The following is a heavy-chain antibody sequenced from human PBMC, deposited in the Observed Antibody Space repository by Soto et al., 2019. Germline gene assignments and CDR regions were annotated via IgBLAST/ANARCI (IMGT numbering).Heavy chain of an antibody. Sequence: QVQLVESGGGVVQPGRSLRLSCAASGFTFSSYAMHWVRQAPGKGLEWVAVISYDGSNKYYADSVKGRFTISRDNSKNTLYLQMNSLRADDTAVYYCARDGVGATIDYWGQGTLVTVSS. V-gene: IGHV3-30-3*01. D-gene: IGHD1-26*01. CDR2: ISYDGSNK. CDR1: GFTFSSYA. CDR3: ARDGVGATIDY. J-gene: IGHJ4*02.